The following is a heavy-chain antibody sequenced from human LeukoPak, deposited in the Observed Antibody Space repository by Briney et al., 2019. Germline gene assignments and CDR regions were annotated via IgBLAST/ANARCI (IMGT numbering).Heavy chain of an antibody. CDR2: IYYSGST. Sequence: SETLSLTCTVSGGSISSSSYYGGWIRQPPGKGLEWIGSIYYSGSTYYNPSLKSRVTISVDTSKNQFSLKLSSVTAADTAVYYCARGDGYNYAYFDYWGQGTLVTVSS. J-gene: IGHJ4*02. D-gene: IGHD5-24*01. V-gene: IGHV4-39*01. CDR3: ARGDGYNYAYFDY. CDR1: GGSISSSSYY.